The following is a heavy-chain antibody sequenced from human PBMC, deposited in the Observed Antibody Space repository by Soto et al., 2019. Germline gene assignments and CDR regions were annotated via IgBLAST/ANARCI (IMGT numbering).Heavy chain of an antibody. CDR2: IIPIFGTA. CDR3: ARGNRHYDFWSGYFDY. Sequence: ASVKVSCKASGGTFSSYAISWVRQAPGQGLEWMGGIIPIFGTANYAQKFQGRVTITADESTSTAYMELSSLRSEDTAVYYCARGNRHYDFWSGYFDYWGQGTLVTVSS. CDR1: GGTFSSYA. D-gene: IGHD3-3*01. J-gene: IGHJ4*02. V-gene: IGHV1-69*13.